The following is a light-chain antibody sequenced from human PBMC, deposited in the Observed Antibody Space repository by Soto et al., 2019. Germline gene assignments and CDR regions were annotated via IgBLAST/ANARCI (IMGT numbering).Light chain of an antibody. Sequence: DIQMTQSPSSLSASVGNRVTITCQASQDIATYLNWYHQKPGKAPKLLIYSASSLQSGVPSRFSGSGFGTDFTLTISSLQPEDFATYYCQQADTFPITFGQGTRLEI. CDR3: QQADTFPIT. J-gene: IGKJ5*01. CDR2: SAS. CDR1: QDIATY. V-gene: IGKV1-12*01.